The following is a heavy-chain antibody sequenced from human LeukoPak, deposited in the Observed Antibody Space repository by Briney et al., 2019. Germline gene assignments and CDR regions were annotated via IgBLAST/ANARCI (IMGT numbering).Heavy chain of an antibody. D-gene: IGHD3-22*01. Sequence: GASVKVSCKASGYTFTSYDINWVRQATGQGLEWMGWMNPNSGNTGYAQKFQGRVTMTRNTSISTAYMELSSLRSEDTAVYYCARGITYYYDSSGSEWGRGTLVTVSS. CDR2: MNPNSGNT. CDR3: ARGITYYYDSSGSE. CDR1: GYTFTSYD. V-gene: IGHV1-8*01. J-gene: IGHJ4*02.